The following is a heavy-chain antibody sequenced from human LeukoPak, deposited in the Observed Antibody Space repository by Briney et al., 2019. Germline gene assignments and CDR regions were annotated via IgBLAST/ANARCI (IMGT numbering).Heavy chain of an antibody. CDR1: GFTFRNYG. D-gene: IGHD3-22*01. CDR2: IWYDGSNK. V-gene: IGHV3-30*02. J-gene: IGHJ4*02. Sequence: GGSLRLSCAASGFTFRNYGMNWVRQAPGKGLEWVTIIWYDGSNKYYADSVKGRFIISRDNSKNTLYLQMNSLRAEDTAVYYCAREQIGEYYYDSSGSFDYWGQGTLVTVSS. CDR3: AREQIGEYYYDSSGSFDY.